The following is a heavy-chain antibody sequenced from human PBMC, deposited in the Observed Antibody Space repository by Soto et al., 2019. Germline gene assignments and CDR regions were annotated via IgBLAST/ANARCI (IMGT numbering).Heavy chain of an antibody. CDR3: TTDPPNPIFGVVMYYFDY. J-gene: IGHJ4*02. V-gene: IGHV3-15*01. CDR1: GFTFSNAW. CDR2: IKSKTDGGTT. Sequence: GGSLRLSCAASGFTFSNAWMSWVRQAPGKGLEWVGRIKSKTDGGTTDYAAPVKGRFTISRDDSKNTLYLQMNSLKTEDTAVYYCTTDPPNPIFGVVMYYFDYWGQGTLVTVSS. D-gene: IGHD3-3*01.